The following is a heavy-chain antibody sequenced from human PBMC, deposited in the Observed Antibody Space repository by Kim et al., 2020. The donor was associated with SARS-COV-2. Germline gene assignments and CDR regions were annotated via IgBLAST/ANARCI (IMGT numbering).Heavy chain of an antibody. CDR3: ARGEDYYGSGSP. CDR2: IYYSGST. D-gene: IGHD3-10*01. J-gene: IGHJ5*02. V-gene: IGHV4-59*13. Sequence: SETLSLTCTVSGGSISSYYWSWIRQPPGKGLEWIGYIYYSGSTNYNPSLKSRVTISVDTSKNQFSLKLSSVTAADTAVYYCARGEDYYGSGSPWGQGTLVTVSS. CDR1: GGSISSYY.